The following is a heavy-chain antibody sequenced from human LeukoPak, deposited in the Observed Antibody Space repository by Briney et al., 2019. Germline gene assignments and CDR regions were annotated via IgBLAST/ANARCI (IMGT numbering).Heavy chain of an antibody. D-gene: IGHD1-1*01. CDR2: IRREAPGGTT. J-gene: IGHJ5*02. CDR1: GFKFGDYA. V-gene: IGHV3-49*04. Sequence: PGGSLRLSCRGSGFKFGDYAMTWVRQAPGKGLEWVGFIRREAPGGTTEFAAYVKGRFTISIDESKSIAYLQMNSLKTEDTGVYYCARGPRLYGNWFDPWGQGTLVTVSS. CDR3: ARGPRLYGNWFDP.